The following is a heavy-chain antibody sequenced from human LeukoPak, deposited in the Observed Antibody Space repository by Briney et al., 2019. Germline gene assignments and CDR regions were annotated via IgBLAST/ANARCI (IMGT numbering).Heavy chain of an antibody. CDR1: GYTFTSYA. Sequence: GASVKVSCKASGYTFTSYAMHWVRQAPGQRLEWMGWSNAGNGNTKYSQEFQGRVTITRDTSASTAYMELSSLRSEDMAVYYCARGKNIRNSSGWLEQFDYWGQGTLVTVSS. J-gene: IGHJ4*02. CDR3: ARGKNIRNSSGWLEQFDY. D-gene: IGHD6-19*01. CDR2: SNAGNGNT. V-gene: IGHV1-3*02.